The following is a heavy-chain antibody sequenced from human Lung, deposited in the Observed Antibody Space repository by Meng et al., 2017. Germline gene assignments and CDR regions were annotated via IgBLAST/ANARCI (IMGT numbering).Heavy chain of an antibody. CDR3: ARGPTTMAHDFDY. CDR1: GGSFSDYY. CDR2: INHSGST. D-gene: IGHD4-11*01. Sequence: QVHVQPWGAGLLKPSETLSLTCVVSGGSFSDYYWSGIRQPPGKGLEWIWEINHSGSTNYNPSLESRATISVDTSQNNLSLKLSSVTAADSAVYYCARGPTTMAHDFDYWGQGTLVTVSS. J-gene: IGHJ4*02. V-gene: IGHV4-34*01.